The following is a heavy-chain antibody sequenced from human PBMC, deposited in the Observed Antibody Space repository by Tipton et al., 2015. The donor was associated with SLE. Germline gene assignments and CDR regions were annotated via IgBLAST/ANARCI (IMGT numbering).Heavy chain of an antibody. D-gene: IGHD1-26*01. CDR3: ARLSPPTQILVDDGSDI. CDR1: GGSISSYY. Sequence: TLSLICTVSGGSISSYYWGWIRQPPGKGLEWVGSFYYTGSAYYNPSLKSRVTISLDTSKNQFSLKLTSVTAADTALYYCARLSPPTQILVDDGSDIWGQGTMVTVSS. V-gene: IGHV4-39*07. J-gene: IGHJ3*02. CDR2: FYYTGSA.